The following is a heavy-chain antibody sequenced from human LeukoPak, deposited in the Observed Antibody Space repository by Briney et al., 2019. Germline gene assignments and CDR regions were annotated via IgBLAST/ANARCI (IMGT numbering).Heavy chain of an antibody. D-gene: IGHD3-10*01. J-gene: IGHJ4*02. CDR2: ISYDGSNK. V-gene: IGHV3-30*18. CDR1: GFTFSSYG. CDR3: AKDRLVRGFVFDY. Sequence: PGGSLRLSCAASGFTFSSYGMHWVRQAPGKGLEWVAVISYDGSNKYYADSVKGRFTISRDNSKNTLYLQMNSLRAEDTAVYYCAKDRLVRGFVFDYWGQGTLVTVSS.